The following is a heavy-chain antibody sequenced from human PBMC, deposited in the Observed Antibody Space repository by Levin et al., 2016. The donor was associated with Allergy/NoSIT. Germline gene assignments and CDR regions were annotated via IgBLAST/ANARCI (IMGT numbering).Heavy chain of an antibody. D-gene: IGHD6-13*01. Sequence: WVRQAPGQGLEWMGRIIPILGIANYAQKFQGRVTITADKSTSTAYMELSSLRSEDTAVYYCARCSSSDGMDVWGQGTTVTVSS. CDR2: IIPILGIA. V-gene: IGHV1-69*02. J-gene: IGHJ6*02. CDR3: ARCSSSDGMDV.